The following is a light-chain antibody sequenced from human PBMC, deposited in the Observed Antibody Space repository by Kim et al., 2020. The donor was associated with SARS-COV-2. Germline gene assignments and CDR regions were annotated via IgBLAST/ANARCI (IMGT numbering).Light chain of an antibody. CDR2: GAS. Sequence: EIVLTQSPGTLSLSPGERATLSCRASQSVSSSYLAWYQQKPGQAPRLLIYGASSRATGIPDRFSGSGSGTDFTLTISRLEPEAFAVYYCQQYGSSPPYTFGQVTKLEI. CDR1: QSVSSSY. V-gene: IGKV3-20*01. J-gene: IGKJ2*01. CDR3: QQYGSSPPYT.